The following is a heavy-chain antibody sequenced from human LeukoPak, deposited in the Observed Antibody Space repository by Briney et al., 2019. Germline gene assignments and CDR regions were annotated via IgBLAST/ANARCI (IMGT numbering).Heavy chain of an antibody. V-gene: IGHV1-69*01. CDR3: ARGSQRLGVPAAMYGMDV. D-gene: IGHD2-2*01. CDR2: IIPIFGTA. CDR1: GGTFSSYA. Sequence: SVKVSCKASGGTFSSYAISWVRQAPGQGLEWMGGIIPIFGTANFAQKFQGRVTITADESTSTAYMELSSLRSEDTAVYYCARGSQRLGVPAAMYGMDVWGKGTTVTVSS. J-gene: IGHJ6*04.